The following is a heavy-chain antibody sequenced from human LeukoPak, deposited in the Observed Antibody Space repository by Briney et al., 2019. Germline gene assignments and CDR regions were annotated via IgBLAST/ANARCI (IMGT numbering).Heavy chain of an antibody. V-gene: IGHV1-18*01. D-gene: IGHD3-10*01. CDR3: ARATMVRGVITEFDY. CDR1: GYTFPSYG. Sequence: ASVKVSCKASGYTFPSYGISWVRQAPGQGLEWMGWISAYNGNTNYAQKLQGRVTMTTDTSTSTAYMELRSLRSDDTAVYYCARATMVRGVITEFDYWGQGTLVTVSS. CDR2: ISAYNGNT. J-gene: IGHJ4*02.